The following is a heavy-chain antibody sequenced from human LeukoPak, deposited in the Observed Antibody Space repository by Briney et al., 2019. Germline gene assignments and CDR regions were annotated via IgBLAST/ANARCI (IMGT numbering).Heavy chain of an antibody. CDR3: ASSVSYYYYYGMDV. Sequence: ASVKVSCKASGYTFTSYDINWVRQATGQGLEWMGWMNLNSGNTGYAQKFQGRVTMTRNTSISTAYMELSSLRSEDTAVYYCASSVSYYYYYGMDVWGQGTTVTVSS. D-gene: IGHD2/OR15-2a*01. J-gene: IGHJ6*02. CDR2: MNLNSGNT. CDR1: GYTFTSYD. V-gene: IGHV1-8*01.